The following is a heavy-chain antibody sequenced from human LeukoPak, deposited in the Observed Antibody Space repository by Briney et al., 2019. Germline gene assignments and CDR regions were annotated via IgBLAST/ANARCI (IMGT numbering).Heavy chain of an antibody. Sequence: GWSLRLSCATSGFTFSSYWMHWVRQVPGKGLVWVSRVNGDGTSTSYADSVQGRFTISRDNAKNTLYLYMNSLRGDDTAIYFCVRSCSSGSCYGYKDYWGQGTLVTVSS. CDR2: VNGDGTST. J-gene: IGHJ4*02. V-gene: IGHV3-74*01. D-gene: IGHD2-2*01. CDR3: VRSCSSGSCYGYKDY. CDR1: GFTFSSYW.